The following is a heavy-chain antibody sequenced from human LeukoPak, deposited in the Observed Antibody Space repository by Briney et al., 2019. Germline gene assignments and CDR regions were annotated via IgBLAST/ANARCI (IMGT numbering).Heavy chain of an antibody. CDR1: GGSISSGGYY. J-gene: IGHJ6*02. CDR3: ARGVAVAGTEYYYYYGMDV. Sequence: PSQTLSLTCTVSGGSISSGGYYWSWIRQHPGKGLEWIGYIYYSGSTYYNPSLKSRVTISVDTSKNQISLKLSSVTAADTAVYYCARGVAVAGTEYYYYYGMDVWGQGTTVTVSS. V-gene: IGHV4-31*03. CDR2: IYYSGST. D-gene: IGHD6-19*01.